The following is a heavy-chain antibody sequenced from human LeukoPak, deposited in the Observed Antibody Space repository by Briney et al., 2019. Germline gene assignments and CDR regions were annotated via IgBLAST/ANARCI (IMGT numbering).Heavy chain of an antibody. CDR2: INPNSGGT. Sequence: ASVKVSCKASGYTFTGYYMHWVRQAPGQGLEWMGWINPNSGGTDYAQKFQGRVTMTRDTSISTAYMELSRLRSDDTAVYYRVRTMVRGVPYYYGMDVWGQGTTVTVSS. D-gene: IGHD3-10*01. CDR3: VRTMVRGVPYYYGMDV. CDR1: GYTFTGYY. V-gene: IGHV1-2*02. J-gene: IGHJ6*02.